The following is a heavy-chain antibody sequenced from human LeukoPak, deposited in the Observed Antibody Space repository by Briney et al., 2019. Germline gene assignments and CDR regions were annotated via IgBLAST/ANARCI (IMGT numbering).Heavy chain of an antibody. Sequence: RGSLRLSCAASGFTVSSNYMSWVRQAPGKGLEWVSVIYSGGSTYYADSVKGRFTISRDNSKNTLYLQMNSLRAEDTAVYYCARDSSGSDAFDIWGQGTMVTVSS. CDR2: IYSGGST. D-gene: IGHD6-19*01. V-gene: IGHV3-53*01. CDR3: ARDSSGSDAFDI. CDR1: GFTVSSNY. J-gene: IGHJ3*02.